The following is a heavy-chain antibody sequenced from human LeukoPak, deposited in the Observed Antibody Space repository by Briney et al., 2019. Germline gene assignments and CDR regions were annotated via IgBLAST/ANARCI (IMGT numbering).Heavy chain of an antibody. D-gene: IGHD4-17*01. CDR2: ISGSGGST. Sequence: PGGSLRLSCAASGFTLSSYAMSWVRQAPGKGLEWVSGISGSGGSTYYADSVKGRFTISRDNSKNTLYLQMNSLRAEDTAVYYCAKGATLHYGDYVGFDYWGQGTLVTVSP. V-gene: IGHV3-23*01. CDR1: GFTLSSYA. J-gene: IGHJ4*02. CDR3: AKGATLHYGDYVGFDY.